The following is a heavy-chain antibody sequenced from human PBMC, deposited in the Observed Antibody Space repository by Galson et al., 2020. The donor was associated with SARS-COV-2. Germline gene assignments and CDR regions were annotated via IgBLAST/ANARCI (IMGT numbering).Heavy chain of an antibody. Sequence: ASVKVSCKASGYTFTDYFIHWVRQAPGQGLQWMGWLDPNNGETHYAQRFLGRVTMSRATSISTAYMELTRLDSDDSAIYFCARGHRDFEFDFWGQGTRLTVSS. V-gene: IGHV1-2*02. CDR3: ARGHRDFEFDF. CDR1: GYTFTDYF. J-gene: IGHJ4*02. CDR2: LDPNNGET.